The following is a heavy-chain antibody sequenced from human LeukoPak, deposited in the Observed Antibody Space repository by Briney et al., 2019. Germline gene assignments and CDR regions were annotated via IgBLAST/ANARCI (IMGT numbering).Heavy chain of an antibody. V-gene: IGHV4-61*08. J-gene: IGHJ4*02. CDR3: ARGYSNSWYPFDY. D-gene: IGHD6-13*01. CDR2: IYYSGST. Sequence: PSETLSLTCTVSGGSISSGGYYWSWIRQHPGKGLEWIGYIYYSGSTNYNPSLKSRVTISVDTSKNQFSLNLRSVTAADTAVYYCARGYSNSWYPFDYWGQGTLVTVSS. CDR1: GGSISSGGYY.